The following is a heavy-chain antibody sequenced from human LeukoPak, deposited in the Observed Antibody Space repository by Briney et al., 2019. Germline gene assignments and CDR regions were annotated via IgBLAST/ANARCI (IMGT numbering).Heavy chain of an antibody. D-gene: IGHD3-22*01. CDR3: ARGRGVHDSHTYDYFDY. Sequence: ASVNVSFKASGYTFTNYYIHWVRQAPGQGVEWMGIINPAGGSTTYAQKFQGSRLTLTRDTSTSTVYMELSSLRSEDTAVYYCARGRGVHDSHTYDYFDYWGQGSLVTVSS. V-gene: IGHV1-46*01. CDR2: INPAGGST. J-gene: IGHJ4*02. CDR1: GYTFTNYY.